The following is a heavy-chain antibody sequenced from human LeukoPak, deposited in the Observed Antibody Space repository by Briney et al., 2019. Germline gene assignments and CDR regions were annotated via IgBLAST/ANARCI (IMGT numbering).Heavy chain of an antibody. D-gene: IGHD3-3*01. CDR3: ARELTDYDFWSGYGGNWFDP. CDR1: GYTFTSYY. CDR2: INPSGGST. J-gene: IGHJ5*02. V-gene: IGHV1-46*01. Sequence: ASVTVSCKASGYTFTSYYMHWVRQAPGQGLEWMGIINPSGGSTSYAQKFQGRVTMTRDTSTSTVYMELSSLRSEDTAVYYCARELTDYDFWSGYGGNWFDPWGQGTLVTVSS.